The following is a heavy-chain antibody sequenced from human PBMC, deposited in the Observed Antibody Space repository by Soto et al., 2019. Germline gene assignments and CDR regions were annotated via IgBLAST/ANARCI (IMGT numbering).Heavy chain of an antibody. V-gene: IGHV3-7*04. D-gene: IGHD5-12*01. Sequence: PGGSLRLSCAASGFTFSSYWMSWVRQAPGKRLEWVANIKQDGSEKYYVDSVKGRLTISRDNAKNSLYLQMNSLRAEDTAVYYCAREEGWYSGYVRWARVIDIWGQGTMVTVSS. CDR2: IKQDGSEK. CDR1: GFTFSSYW. J-gene: IGHJ3*02. CDR3: AREEGWYSGYVRWARVIDI.